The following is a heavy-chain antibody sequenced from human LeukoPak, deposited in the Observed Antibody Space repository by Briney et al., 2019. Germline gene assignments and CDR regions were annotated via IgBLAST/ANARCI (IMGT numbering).Heavy chain of an antibody. CDR1: GFTFSNYA. V-gene: IGHV3-30*18. CDR2: ISYDGSNK. Sequence: GGSLRLSCAASGFTFSNYAMHWVRQAPGKGLEWVAVISYDGSNKYYADSVKGRFTISRDNSKNTLYLQMNSLRAEDTAVYYCAKGGYSGSYYFDYWGQGTLVTVSS. J-gene: IGHJ4*02. CDR3: AKGGYSGSYYFDY. D-gene: IGHD1-26*01.